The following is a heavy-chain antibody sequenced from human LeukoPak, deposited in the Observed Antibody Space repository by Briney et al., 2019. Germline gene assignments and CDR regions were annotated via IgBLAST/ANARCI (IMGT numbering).Heavy chain of an antibody. CDR1: GFTFSSYE. CDR2: ISSSGSTI. J-gene: IGHJ3*02. CDR3: ARRDIVVVPAAIIGAFDI. D-gene: IGHD2-2*02. Sequence: TGGSLRLSCAASGFTFSSYEMNWVRQAPGKGLEWVSYISSSGSTIYYADSVKGRFTISRDNAKNSLYLQMNSLRAEDTALYYCARRDIVVVPAAIIGAFDIWGQGTMVTVSS. V-gene: IGHV3-48*03.